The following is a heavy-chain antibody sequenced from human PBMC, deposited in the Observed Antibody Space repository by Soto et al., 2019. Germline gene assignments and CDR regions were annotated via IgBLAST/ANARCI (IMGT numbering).Heavy chain of an antibody. CDR2: ILFSGST. Sequence: QVQLQESGPGLVKPSETLSLTCTVSGASITRYSWSWVRQSPGKGLEWIGCILFSGSTNYTPSLKSRVTLSLDTSTSQFSLRLASVTAADPAGYYCARNGSTGDTEGAFDYWGQGTQVTVSS. D-gene: IGHD5-18*01. V-gene: IGHV4-59*08. CDR3: ARNGSTGDTEGAFDY. J-gene: IGHJ4*02. CDR1: GASITRYS.